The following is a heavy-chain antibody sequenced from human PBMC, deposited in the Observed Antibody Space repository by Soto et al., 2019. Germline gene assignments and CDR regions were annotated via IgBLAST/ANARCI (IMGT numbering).Heavy chain of an antibody. CDR3: ARAAMGGSSWPFDY. D-gene: IGHD6-13*01. CDR2: IYHSGST. J-gene: IGHJ4*02. CDR1: GASISSSNW. Sequence: SVTLSLTCAVTGASISSSNWWRWVGQPPGKGLEWIGEIYHSGSTNYNPSLKSRVTISVDKSKNQFSLKLSSVTAADTAVYYCARAAMGGSSWPFDYWGQGTLVTVS. V-gene: IGHV4-4*02.